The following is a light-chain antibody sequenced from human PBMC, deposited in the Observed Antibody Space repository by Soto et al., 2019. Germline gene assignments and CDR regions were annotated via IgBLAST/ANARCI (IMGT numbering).Light chain of an antibody. CDR1: SSDVGAYHY. CDR2: EVT. Sequence: QSALTQPPSASGFPGQSVTISCTGTSSDVGAYHYVSWYQQHPGKAPKLIIYEVTKRPSGVPDRFSGSKSGNTASLTVSGLQAEDEADYYCNSYAGSKYVFGTGTKLTVL. V-gene: IGLV2-8*01. CDR3: NSYAGSKYV. J-gene: IGLJ1*01.